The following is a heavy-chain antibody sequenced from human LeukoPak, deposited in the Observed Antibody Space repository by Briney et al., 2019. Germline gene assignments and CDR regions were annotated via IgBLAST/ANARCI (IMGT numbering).Heavy chain of an antibody. CDR1: GYTFTGYY. D-gene: IGHD3-10*01. J-gene: IGHJ4*02. V-gene: IGHV1-2*02. Sequence: ASVKVSCKASGYTFTGYYMHWVRQAPGQGLEWMGWINPNSGGTNYAQKFQGRVTMTRDTSISIAYMELSRLRSDDTAVYYCARMWFGESVSHFDYWGQGTLVTVSS. CDR3: ARMWFGESVSHFDY. CDR2: INPNSGGT.